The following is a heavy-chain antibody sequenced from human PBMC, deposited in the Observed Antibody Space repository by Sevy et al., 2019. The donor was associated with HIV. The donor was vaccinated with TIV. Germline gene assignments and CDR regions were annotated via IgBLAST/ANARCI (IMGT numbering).Heavy chain of an antibody. D-gene: IGHD3-22*01. Sequence: GGSLRLSCAASGFTFSSYWMSWVRQAPGKGLEWVANIKQDGSEKYYVDSVKGRFTISRDNAKNSMYLQMNSLRAEDTAVYYCARETMIVVVGYYYYGMDVWGQGTTVTVSS. J-gene: IGHJ6*02. CDR2: IKQDGSEK. CDR1: GFTFSSYW. V-gene: IGHV3-7*01. CDR3: ARETMIVVVGYYYYGMDV.